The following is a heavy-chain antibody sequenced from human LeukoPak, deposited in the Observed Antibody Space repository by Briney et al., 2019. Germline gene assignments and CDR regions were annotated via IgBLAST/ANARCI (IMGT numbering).Heavy chain of an antibody. CDR2: IYPNSGAT. Sequence: ASVKVSCKASGYTFTGYYMHWVRQAPGQGLEWMGYIYPNSGATKYAQKFRGRVTMTGDTSISTAYMELSGLRSDDTAVYYCGTLLSNGPFDYWGQGSLVTVSS. CDR3: GTLLSNGPFDY. CDR1: GYTFTGYY. J-gene: IGHJ4*02. V-gene: IGHV1-2*02.